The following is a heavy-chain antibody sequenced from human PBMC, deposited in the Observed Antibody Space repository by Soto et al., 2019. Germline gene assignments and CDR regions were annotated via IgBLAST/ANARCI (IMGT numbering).Heavy chain of an antibody. CDR1: GGSISSSSYY. V-gene: IGHV4-39*07. J-gene: IGHJ4*02. D-gene: IGHD2-15*01. CDR2: IYYSGST. Sequence: SSETLSLTCTVSGGSISSSSYYWGWIRQPPGKGLEWIGSIYYSGSTYYNPSLKSRVTISVDTSKNQFSLKLSSVTAADTAVYYCARGGYCSGGSCYTTPLDYWGQGTLVTVS. CDR3: ARGGYCSGGSCYTTPLDY.